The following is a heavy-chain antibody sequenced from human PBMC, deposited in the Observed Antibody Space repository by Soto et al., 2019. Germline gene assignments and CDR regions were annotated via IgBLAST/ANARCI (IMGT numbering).Heavy chain of an antibody. V-gene: IGHV4-34*01. Sequence: QVQLQQWGAGLLKPSETLSLTCAVYGGSFSGYYWSWIRQPPGKGLEWIGEINHSGSTNYNPSLKSRVTISVDTSKNQFSLKLSSVTAADTAVYYCGGQQLFYSGMDVWGQGTTVTVSS. CDR3: GGQQLFYSGMDV. D-gene: IGHD6-13*01. J-gene: IGHJ6*02. CDR1: GGSFSGYY. CDR2: INHSGST.